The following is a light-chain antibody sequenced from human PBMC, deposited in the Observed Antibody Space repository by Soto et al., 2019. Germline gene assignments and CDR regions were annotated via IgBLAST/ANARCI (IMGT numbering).Light chain of an antibody. J-gene: IGLJ1*01. CDR2: TSN. CDR3: AALDDSLNGYV. CDR1: SSNIGSNT. Sequence: QSVLTQPPSASGTPGQRVTISCSGSSSNIGSNTVNWYQQLPGTAPKLLIYTSNQRPSGVPDRFSGSKSGTSASLAISGLQSEDEADYYCAALDDSLNGYVFGAGTKVTVL. V-gene: IGLV1-44*01.